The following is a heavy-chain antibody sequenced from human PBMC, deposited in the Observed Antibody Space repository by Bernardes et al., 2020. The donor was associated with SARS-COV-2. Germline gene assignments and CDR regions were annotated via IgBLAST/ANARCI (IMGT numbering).Heavy chain of an antibody. CDR2: ISTGGSTK. J-gene: IGHJ4*02. CDR1: GFTFSSSV. D-gene: IGHD5-18*01. CDR3: GREYTYGFDS. V-gene: IGHV3-48*03. Sequence: GGSLRLSCAASGFTFSSSVMNWVRQAPGKGLEWVSYISTGGSTKYYADSVKRRCTISRDNAKNSLYLQMNSLRAEDTAVYYCGREYTYGFDSWSQGTLVTVSS.